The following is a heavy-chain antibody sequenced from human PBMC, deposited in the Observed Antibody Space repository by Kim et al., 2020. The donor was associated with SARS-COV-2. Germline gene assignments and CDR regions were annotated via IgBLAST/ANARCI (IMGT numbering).Heavy chain of an antibody. D-gene: IGHD3-22*01. CDR1: GFTFSSYS. CDR2: ISSSSSTI. V-gene: IGHV3-48*02. J-gene: IGHJ6*02. CDR3: AREGSNDSSGYYYLPKVYYYGMDV. Sequence: GGSLRLSCAASGFTFSSYSMNWVRQAPGKGLEWVSYISSSSSTIYYADSVKGRFTISRDNAKNSLYLQMNSLRDEDTAVYYCAREGSNDSSGYYYLPKVYYYGMDVWGQGTTVTVSS.